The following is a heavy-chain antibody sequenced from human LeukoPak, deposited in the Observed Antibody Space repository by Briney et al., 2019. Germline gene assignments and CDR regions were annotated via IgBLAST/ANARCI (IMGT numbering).Heavy chain of an antibody. Sequence: GGSLRLSCAASGFTFSSYGMHWVRQAPGKGLEWVAFIRYDGTNKNYADSVKGRFSISRDNSKNTLWLQMNSLRAEDTAVYYCAKLERWLQSQSFYYFDYWGQGTLVTVSS. J-gene: IGHJ4*02. CDR2: IRYDGTNK. CDR3: AKLERWLQSQSFYYFDY. CDR1: GFTFSSYG. V-gene: IGHV3-30*02. D-gene: IGHD5-24*01.